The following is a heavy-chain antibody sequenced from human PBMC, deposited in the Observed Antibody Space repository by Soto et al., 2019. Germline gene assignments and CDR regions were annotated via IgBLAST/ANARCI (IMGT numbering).Heavy chain of an antibody. CDR1: GDSISSNNYY. Sequence: SXTLSLTCTASGDSISSNNYYWCWIRQPPGKGLEWIGSMYHSGNTYHNPSLKSRVTISVDTSKNQLSLNLRSVTAADTAVYYCARHRGPTGPNYWGQGTLVTVSS. J-gene: IGHJ4*02. D-gene: IGHD3-10*01. CDR3: ARHRGPTGPNY. CDR2: MYHSGNT. V-gene: IGHV4-39*01.